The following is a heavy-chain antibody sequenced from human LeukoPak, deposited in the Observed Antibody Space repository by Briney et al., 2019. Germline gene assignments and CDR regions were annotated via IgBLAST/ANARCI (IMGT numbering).Heavy chain of an antibody. CDR3: ARTSAAGTGDY. CDR2: ISYSGST. V-gene: IGHV4-31*03. J-gene: IGHJ4*02. D-gene: IGHD6-13*01. Sequence: SETLSLTRTVSGGSINSGGYYWSWIRQHPGKGLEWIGYISYSGSTDYNPSLKSRVTISVDTSKNQFSLKLSSVTAADTAVYYCARTSAAGTGDYWGQGTLVTVSS. CDR1: GGSINSGGYY.